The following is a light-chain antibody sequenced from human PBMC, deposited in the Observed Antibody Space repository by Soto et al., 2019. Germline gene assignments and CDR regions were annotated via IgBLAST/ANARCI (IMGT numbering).Light chain of an antibody. CDR3: QQYSNWPRT. Sequence: EIVMTQSPATLSVSPGERATLSCRAGQSISNNLAWYQQKPGQAPRLLIYGASTRATGIPARFTGSGSGTEFTLSISCLQSEDLAVYYWQQYSNWPRTFGQGTKV. J-gene: IGKJ1*01. CDR2: GAS. CDR1: QSISNN. V-gene: IGKV3-15*01.